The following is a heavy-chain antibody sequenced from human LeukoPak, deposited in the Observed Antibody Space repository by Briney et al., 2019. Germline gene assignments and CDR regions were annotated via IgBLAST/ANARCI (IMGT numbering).Heavy chain of an antibody. CDR3: ARGYVY. J-gene: IGHJ4*02. Sequence: AXGKGLEWVSAISGSGGSTYYADSVKGRFTISRDNSKNTLYLQMNSLRAEDTAVYYCARGYVYWGQGTLVTVSS. D-gene: IGHD1-20*01. V-gene: IGHV3-23*01. CDR2: ISGSGGST.